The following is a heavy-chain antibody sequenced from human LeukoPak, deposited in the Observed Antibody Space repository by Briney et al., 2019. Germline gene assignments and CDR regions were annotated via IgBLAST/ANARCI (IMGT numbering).Heavy chain of an antibody. D-gene: IGHD5-12*01. CDR2: IYYSGTT. V-gene: IGHV4-39*01. CDR3: ARQWGVYGGSVGGIDY. Sequence: PSETLSLTCTVSGASISDSDFFWAWVRQPPGKGLEWIGNIYYSGTTYYNPSLESRVSVSMDTSKKQFSLKLRSMTAADTAVYYCARQWGVYGGSVGGIDYWGQGTLVTVSS. CDR1: GASISDSDFF. J-gene: IGHJ4*02.